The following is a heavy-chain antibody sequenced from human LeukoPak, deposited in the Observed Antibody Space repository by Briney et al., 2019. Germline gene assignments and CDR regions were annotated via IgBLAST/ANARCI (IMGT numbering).Heavy chain of an antibody. Sequence: SETLSLTCTVSGGSISSYYWSWIRQPPGKGLEWIGYIYYSGSTNYNPSLKSRVTISVDTSKNQFSLKLSSVTAADTAVYYCARRTYYDYWSGKPQTNYYYYMDVWGKGTTVTVSS. D-gene: IGHD3-3*01. CDR2: IYYSGST. V-gene: IGHV4-59*08. J-gene: IGHJ6*03. CDR1: GGSISSYY. CDR3: ARRTYYDYWSGKPQTNYYYYMDV.